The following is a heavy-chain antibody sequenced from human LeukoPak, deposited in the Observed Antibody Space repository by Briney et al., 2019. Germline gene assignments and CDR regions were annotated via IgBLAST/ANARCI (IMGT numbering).Heavy chain of an antibody. CDR2: IYYSGST. J-gene: IGHJ4*02. V-gene: IGHV4-38-2*02. D-gene: IGHD4-17*01. CDR1: GFTFSDYY. Sequence: GSLRLSCAASGFTFSDYYMSWIRQPPGKGLEWIGSIYYSGSTYYNPSLKSRVTISVDTSKNQFSLKLSSVTAADTAVYYCARDPGTTVTTYSGYYFDYWGQGTLVTVSS. CDR3: ARDPGTTVTTYSGYYFDY.